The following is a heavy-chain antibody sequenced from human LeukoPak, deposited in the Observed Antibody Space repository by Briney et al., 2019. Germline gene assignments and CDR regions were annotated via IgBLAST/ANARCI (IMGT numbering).Heavy chain of an antibody. CDR2: IYYSGST. CDR3: ARGNRRAIGPYYFDY. D-gene: IGHD2/OR15-2a*01. Sequence: SETLSLTCAVYGGSFSGYYWSWIRQPPGKGLEWIGYIYYSGSTNYNPSLKSRVTISVDTSKNQFSLKLSSVTAADTAVYYCARGNRRAIGPYYFDYWGQGTLVTVSS. V-gene: IGHV4-59*01. J-gene: IGHJ4*02. CDR1: GGSFSGYY.